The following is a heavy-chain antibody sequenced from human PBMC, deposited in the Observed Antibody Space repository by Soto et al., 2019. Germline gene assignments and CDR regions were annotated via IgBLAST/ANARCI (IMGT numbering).Heavy chain of an antibody. Sequence: EVQLLESGGGLVQPGGSLRLSCAASGFTFSSYAMSWVRQAPGKGLEWVSAISGSGGSTYYADSVKGRFTISRDNSKNTLYLQMNSLRAEDTAVYYCAKGVDSSSWYGYYYYGMDVRGRGTTVTGSS. D-gene: IGHD6-13*01. CDR1: GFTFSSYA. CDR2: ISGSGGST. CDR3: AKGVDSSSWYGYYYYGMDV. J-gene: IGHJ6*02. V-gene: IGHV3-23*01.